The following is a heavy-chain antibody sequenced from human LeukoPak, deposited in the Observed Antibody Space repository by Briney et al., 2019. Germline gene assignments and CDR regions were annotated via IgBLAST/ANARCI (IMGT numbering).Heavy chain of an antibody. CDR2: INSDGSST. D-gene: IGHD2-8*01. V-gene: IGHV3-74*01. Sequence: QPGGSLRLSCAASGFTFSSYWMHWVRQAPGKGLVWVSRINSDGSSTSYGDSVKGRFTISRDNAKNTLYLQMNSLRAEETAVYYCGRGMVYAQAYGMDVWGQGTTVTVSS. CDR1: GFTFSSYW. CDR3: GRGMVYAQAYGMDV. J-gene: IGHJ6*02.